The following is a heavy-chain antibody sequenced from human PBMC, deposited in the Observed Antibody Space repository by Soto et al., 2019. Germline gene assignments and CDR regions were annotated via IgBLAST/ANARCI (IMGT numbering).Heavy chain of an antibody. V-gene: IGHV3-23*01. CDR2: ISGSGGST. CDR1: GFTFSSYA. Sequence: EVQLLESGGGLVQPGGSLRLSCAASGFTFSSYAMSWVRQAPGKGLEWVSAISGSGGSTYYADSVKGRFTISRDNSKNTLYVHMNSLRAEENAVYYGAKDSPATLYYCDYWGQGTLVTVSS. J-gene: IGHJ4*02. CDR3: AKDSPATLYYCDY.